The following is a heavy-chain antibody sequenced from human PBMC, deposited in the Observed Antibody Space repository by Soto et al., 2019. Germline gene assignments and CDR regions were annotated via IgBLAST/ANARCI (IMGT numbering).Heavy chain of an antibody. CDR3: GKGSFGFGY. V-gene: IGHV3-23*01. J-gene: IGHJ4*02. CDR1: GVTFTSYA. D-gene: IGHD3-10*01. Sequence: PGGSLRLSCAASGVTFTSYAMTWVRQVPGEGLQWVSSISKSGDSTYYADSVKGRFTTSRDNSKNTLYLQMNSLRAEYTAIYYCGKGSFGFGYCGQGTLVIVSS. CDR2: ISKSGDST.